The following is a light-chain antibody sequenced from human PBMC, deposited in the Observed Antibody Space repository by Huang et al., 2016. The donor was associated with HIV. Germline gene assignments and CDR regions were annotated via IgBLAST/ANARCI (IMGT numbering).Light chain of an antibody. J-gene: IGKJ3*01. CDR1: QIVSSH. CDR2: AAS. V-gene: IGKV3-15*01. CDR3: QQYNDFRST. Sequence: ETVMTQSPVTLSVSPGDRASLPCRSSQIVSSHLAWYQQKPGQAPRLLIYAASTRATGVPARFSGSGAGTEFTLTISTLQSEDSAVYYCQQYNDFRSTFGPGTRVEIK.